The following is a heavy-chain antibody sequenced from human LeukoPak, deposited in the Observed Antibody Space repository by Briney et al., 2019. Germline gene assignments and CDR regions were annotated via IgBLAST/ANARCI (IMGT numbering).Heavy chain of an antibody. V-gene: IGHV3-23*01. CDR1: GFTFSSYA. Sequence: GSLRLSCAASGFTFSSYAMSWVRQAPGKGLEWVSAISGSGGSTYYPDSVEGRCTISRDNSKNTLYLQMNSLRAEDTAIYYCAKDHPRQGVTAHTPFDYWGQGTLVTVSS. CDR2: ISGSGGST. J-gene: IGHJ4*02. CDR3: AKDHPRQGVTAHTPFDY. D-gene: IGHD2-15*01.